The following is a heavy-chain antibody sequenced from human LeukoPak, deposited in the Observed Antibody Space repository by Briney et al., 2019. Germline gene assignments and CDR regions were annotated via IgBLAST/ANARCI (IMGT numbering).Heavy chain of an antibody. J-gene: IGHJ4*02. CDR2: IYHSGST. CDR1: GYSISSGSY. V-gene: IGHV4-38-2*02. CDR3: ARASLRGSYYAYVWGSYPLDY. D-gene: IGHD3-16*02. Sequence: SETLSLTCTVSGYSISSGSYWGWIRQPPGKGLEWIGSIYHSGSTYYNPSLKSRVTISVDTSKNQFSLKLSSVTAADTAVYYCARASLRGSYYAYVWGSYPLDYWGQGTLVTVSS.